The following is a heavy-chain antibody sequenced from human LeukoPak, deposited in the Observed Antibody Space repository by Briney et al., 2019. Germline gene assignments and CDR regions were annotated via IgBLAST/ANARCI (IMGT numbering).Heavy chain of an antibody. CDR2: INPNSGDT. D-gene: IGHD3-16*01. CDR3: ARVRYRLAETYIDY. CDR1: GYIFTGYY. Sequence: GASVKVSCKASGYIFTGYYMHWVRQAPGQGLEWMGWINPNSGDTNYAQKFQGRVTMTRDTSIITAYMELSRLRSDDTAVYYCARVRYRLAETYIDYWGQGTLVTVSS. V-gene: IGHV1-2*02. J-gene: IGHJ4*02.